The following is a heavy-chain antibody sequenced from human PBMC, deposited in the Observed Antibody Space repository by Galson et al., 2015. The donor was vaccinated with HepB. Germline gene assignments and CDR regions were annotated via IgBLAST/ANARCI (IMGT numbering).Heavy chain of an antibody. J-gene: IGHJ3*02. D-gene: IGHD3-22*01. CDR1: GFTFSSYA. V-gene: IGHV3-23*01. CDR2: ISGSGDST. Sequence: SLRLSCAASGFTFSSYAMSWVRQAPGKGLEWVSAISGSGDSTYYADSVKGRFTISRDNSKNTLYLQMNSLRAEDTAVYYCAKQGDRRGYYDSSGYYGYDAFDIWGQGTMVTVSS. CDR3: AKQGDRRGYYDSSGYYGYDAFDI.